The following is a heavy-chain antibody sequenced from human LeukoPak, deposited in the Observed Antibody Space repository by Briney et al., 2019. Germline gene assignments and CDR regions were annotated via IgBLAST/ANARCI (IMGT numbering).Heavy chain of an antibody. V-gene: IGHV4-61*02. Sequence: SQTLSLTCTVSGGSISSGSYYWSWIRQPAGKGLEWIGRIYTSGSTNYNPSLKSRVTISVDTSKNQFSLKLSSVTAADTAVYYCAREGEGDFWSGYRAGFDYWGQGTLVTVSS. CDR3: AREGEGDFWSGYRAGFDY. CDR2: IYTSGST. D-gene: IGHD3-3*01. CDR1: GGSISSGSYY. J-gene: IGHJ4*02.